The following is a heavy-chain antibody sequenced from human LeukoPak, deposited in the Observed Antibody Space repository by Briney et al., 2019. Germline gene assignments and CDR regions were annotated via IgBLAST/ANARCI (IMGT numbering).Heavy chain of an antibody. CDR2: MNPNSGNT. V-gene: IGHV1-8*03. J-gene: IGHJ3*02. CDR3: AGIGVGATTRGAFDI. CDR1: GYTFTSYD. D-gene: IGHD1-26*01. Sequence: ASVKVSCKASGYTFTSYDINWVRQATGQGLEWMGWMNPNSGNTGYAQKFQGRVTITRNTSISTAYMELSSLRSEDTAVYYCAGIGVGATTRGAFDIWGQGTMVTVSS.